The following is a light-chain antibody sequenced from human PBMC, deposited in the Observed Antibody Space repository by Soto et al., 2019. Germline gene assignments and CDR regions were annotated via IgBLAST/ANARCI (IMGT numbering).Light chain of an antibody. J-gene: IGKJ1*01. CDR2: GVY. CDR3: QHYVYPQWT. Sequence: IVLTQSPGTLSLSPGERATLSCRASQTGSNSYLAWYQQKSGQAPRLLIYGVYTRATGTPDRFSGSGSGTESTLTIRRVEPEDFAVYFCQHYVYPQWTFGPGTKVEIK. CDR1: QTGSNSY. V-gene: IGKV3-20*01.